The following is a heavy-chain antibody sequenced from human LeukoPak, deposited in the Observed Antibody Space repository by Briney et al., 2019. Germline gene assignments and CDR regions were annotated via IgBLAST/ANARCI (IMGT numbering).Heavy chain of an antibody. V-gene: IGHV1-2*04. D-gene: IGHD3-16*02. J-gene: IGHJ4*02. CDR2: INPNSGGT. CDR3: ARGGVGDYVWGSYRYTFDY. Sequence: ASVKVSCKASGYTFTGYYMHWVRQAPGQGLEWMGWINPNSGGTNYAQKFQGWVTMTRDTSISTGYMELSRLRSDDTAVYYCARGGVGDYVWGSYRYTFDYWGQGTLVTVSS. CDR1: GYTFTGYY.